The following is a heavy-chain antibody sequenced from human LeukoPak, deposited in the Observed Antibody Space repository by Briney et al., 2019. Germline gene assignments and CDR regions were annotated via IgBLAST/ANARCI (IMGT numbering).Heavy chain of an antibody. CDR2: ISSSSSYI. CDR3: AREVVYYDSSGYYSPDAFDI. V-gene: IGHV3-21*01. Sequence: GSLRLSCAASGFTFSGYSMNWVRQAPGKGLEWVSSISSSSSYIYYADSVKGRFTISRDNAKNSLYLQMNSLRAEDTAVYYCAREVVYYDSSGYYSPDAFDIWGQGTMVTVSS. D-gene: IGHD3-22*01. CDR1: GFTFSGYS. J-gene: IGHJ3*02.